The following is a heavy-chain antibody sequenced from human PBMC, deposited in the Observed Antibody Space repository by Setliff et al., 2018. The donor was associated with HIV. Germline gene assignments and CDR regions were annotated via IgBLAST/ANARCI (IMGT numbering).Heavy chain of an antibody. CDR1: GGSFNDYY. CDR3: ARGLNYYGSGSYLPLGY. Sequence: LSLTCAVYGGSFNDYYWTWIRQPPGKGLEWIGEIDHSGSTKYHASLKSRVTISIDTSKDQISLKLSSVTAADTAVYYCARGLNYYGSGSYLPLGYWGQGTLVTVSS. V-gene: IGHV4-34*01. D-gene: IGHD3-10*01. CDR2: IDHSGST. J-gene: IGHJ4*02.